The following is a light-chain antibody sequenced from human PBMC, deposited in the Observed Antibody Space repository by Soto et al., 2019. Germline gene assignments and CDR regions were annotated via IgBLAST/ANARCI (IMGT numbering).Light chain of an antibody. CDR1: SSDVGGYNY. Sequence: QSALTQPASVSGSPGQSITISCTGTSSDVGGYNYVSWYQQHPGKAPKLIIYEISNRPSGISHRFSGSKSGNTASLIVSGLQAEDEAHYYCCSHTMMSRLGVFGGGTKLTVL. J-gene: IGLJ3*02. CDR3: CSHTMMSRLGV. CDR2: EIS. V-gene: IGLV2-14*01.